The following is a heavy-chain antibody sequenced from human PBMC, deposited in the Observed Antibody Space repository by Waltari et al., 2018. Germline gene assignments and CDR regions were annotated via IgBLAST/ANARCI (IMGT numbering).Heavy chain of an antibody. V-gene: IGHV1-24*01. D-gene: IGHD6-13*01. CDR1: GNTLTELS. CDR2: VDPEDGET. CDR3: ATSPIALFGTLY. J-gene: IGHJ4*02. Sequence: QVQLVQSGAEVKKPGASVKVSCTVSGNTLTELSMHGVRQAPGKGLEWMGGVDPEDGETSYAQAFQGRVTVTEDTSTDTAYMEVSSLRSEDTAVYYCATSPIALFGTLYWGQGTLVTVSS.